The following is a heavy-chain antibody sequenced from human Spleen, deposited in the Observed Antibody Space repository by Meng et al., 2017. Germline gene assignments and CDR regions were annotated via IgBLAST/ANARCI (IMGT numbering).Heavy chain of an antibody. D-gene: IGHD6-13*01. CDR3: ATGAAAADH. CDR1: GLSFTDAW. CDR2: IKRNSAGGPI. V-gene: IGHV3-15*01. Sequence: HLVESGGGLVKPGGSLRLSCVASGLSFTDAWMNWVRQAAGKGLEWVGRIKRNSAGGPIVYAAPVKGRFTISRDDSKNTLYLQMDSLITEDTAVYFCATGAAAADHWGQGTLVTVSS. J-gene: IGHJ4*02.